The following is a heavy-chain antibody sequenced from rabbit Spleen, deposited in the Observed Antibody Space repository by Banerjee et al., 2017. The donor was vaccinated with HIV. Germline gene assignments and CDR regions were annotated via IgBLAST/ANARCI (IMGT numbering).Heavy chain of an antibody. CDR2: INIVTGKA. Sequence: LLESGGGLFQPGASLTLTCTASGFDFSNYNFMCWVRQAPGKGLEWIACINIVTGKAVYARWEKGRVNMSRTSSTTVTLQMTSLKVEDTATDFCARDLVAVIGWKFSLWGPGTIVTVS. V-gene: IGHV1S40*01. CDR1: GFDFSNYNF. CDR3: ARDLVAVIGWKFSL. J-gene: IGHJ4*01. D-gene: IGHD1-1*01.